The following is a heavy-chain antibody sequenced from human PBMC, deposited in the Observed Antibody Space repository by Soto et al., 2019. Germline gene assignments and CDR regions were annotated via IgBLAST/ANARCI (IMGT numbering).Heavy chain of an antibody. Sequence: QVQLVESGGGVVQPGTSRRLSCAASGFTFSHFGMHWVRQAPGKGLEWVTVISYDGNNKYYTDSVKGRFTISRDNSKNTLYLQMNSLRAEDTAVYYCAKDSYSSTWTFEYWGQGTLVTVSS. CDR2: ISYDGNNK. D-gene: IGHD6-13*01. V-gene: IGHV3-30*18. CDR1: GFTFSHFG. CDR3: AKDSYSSTWTFEY. J-gene: IGHJ4*02.